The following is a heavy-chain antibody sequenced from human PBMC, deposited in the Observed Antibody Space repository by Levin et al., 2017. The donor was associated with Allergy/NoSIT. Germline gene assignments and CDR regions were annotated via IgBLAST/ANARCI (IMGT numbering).Heavy chain of an antibody. Sequence: PGGSLRLSCAASGFTFSNAWMSWVRQAPGKGLEWVGRIKSKTDGGTTDYAAPVKGRFTISRDDSKNTLYLQMNSLKTEDTAVYYCTTDDILWFGELLYFGAFDIWGQGTMVTVSS. V-gene: IGHV3-15*01. CDR2: IKSKTDGGTT. CDR1: GFTFSNAW. J-gene: IGHJ3*02. D-gene: IGHD3-10*01. CDR3: TTDDILWFGELLYFGAFDI.